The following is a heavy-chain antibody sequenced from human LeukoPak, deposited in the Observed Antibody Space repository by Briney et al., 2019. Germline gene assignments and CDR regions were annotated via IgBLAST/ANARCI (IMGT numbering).Heavy chain of an antibody. D-gene: IGHD2-8*02. CDR1: GGSFSGYY. CDR2: INHSGST. J-gene: IGHJ4*02. V-gene: IGHV4-34*01. CDR3: ARDVLGMDY. Sequence: SETLSLTCAVYGGSFSGYYWSWIRQPPGKGLEWIGEINHSGSTNYNPSLKSRVTISVDTSKNQFSLKLSSVTAADTAVYYCARDVLGMDYWGQGTLVTVSS.